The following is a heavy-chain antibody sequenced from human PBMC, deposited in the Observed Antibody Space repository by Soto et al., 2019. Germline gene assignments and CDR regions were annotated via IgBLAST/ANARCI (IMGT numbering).Heavy chain of an antibody. CDR3: AKPLWFGDLLSLFDY. D-gene: IGHD3-10*01. CDR2: ISGSGGST. J-gene: IGHJ4*02. V-gene: IGHV3-23*01. CDR1: GFTFSSYA. Sequence: TGGSLRLSCAASGFTFSSYAMSWVRQAPGKGLEWVSAISGSGGSTYYADSVKGRFTISRDNSKNTLYLQMNSLRAEDAAVYYCAKPLWFGDLLSLFDYWGRGTLVPVSS.